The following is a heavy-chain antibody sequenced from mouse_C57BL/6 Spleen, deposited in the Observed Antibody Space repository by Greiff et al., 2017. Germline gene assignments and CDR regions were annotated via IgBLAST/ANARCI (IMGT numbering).Heavy chain of an antibody. CDR1: GYAFSSSW. CDR2: IYPGDGDT. CDR3: ARSTTVVALYWYFDV. Sequence: QVQLQQSGPELVKPGASVKISCKASGYAFSSSWMNWVKQRPGKGLEWIGRIYPGDGDTNYNGKFKGKATLTADKSSSTAYMQLSSLTSEDSAVYFCARSTTVVALYWYFDVWGTGTTVTVSS. V-gene: IGHV1-82*01. J-gene: IGHJ1*03. D-gene: IGHD1-1*01.